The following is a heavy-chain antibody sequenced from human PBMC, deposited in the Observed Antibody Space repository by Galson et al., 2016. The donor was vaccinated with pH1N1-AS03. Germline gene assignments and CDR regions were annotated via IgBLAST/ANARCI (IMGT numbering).Heavy chain of an antibody. CDR1: GFSHRASGVA. D-gene: IGHD1-14*01. V-gene: IGHV2-5*02. CDR3: AHRLSRKYSLGV. Sequence: PALVKPPQTLTLTCTLSGFSHRASGVAVAWIRQPPGKAPEWLALIYWDDVKVYSPSLKSRLTITKDTSKNLVVLRVTDVDPVDSATYYCAHRLSRKYSLGVWGHGTTVTVSS. CDR2: IYWDDVK. J-gene: IGHJ6*02.